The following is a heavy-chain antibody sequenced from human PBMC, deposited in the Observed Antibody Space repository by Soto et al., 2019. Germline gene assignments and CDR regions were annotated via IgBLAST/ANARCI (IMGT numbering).Heavy chain of an antibody. CDR1: GYNFNNYE. J-gene: IGHJ4*02. V-gene: IGHV1-8*01. CDR3: ARRRGESYYGLDY. D-gene: IGHD1-26*01. Sequence: QVQLLQSGAEVKKPGASVKISCKASGYNFNNYEINWVRQAPAQGLEWMGWMKGYSGNPLYAQNFQGRLTLTGDTSKNTAYLELTSLAYEDTAIYFCARRRGESYYGLDYWGQGTLVTVSS. CDR2: MKGYSGNP.